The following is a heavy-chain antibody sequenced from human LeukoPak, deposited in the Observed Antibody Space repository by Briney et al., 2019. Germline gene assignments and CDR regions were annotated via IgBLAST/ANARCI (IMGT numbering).Heavy chain of an antibody. CDR1: GFTFSSYW. Sequence: RPGGSLILSCAASGFTFSSYWMHSVRQAPGKGLVWVSRINSDGSSTSYADSVKGRFTISRDNAKNTLYLQMNSLRAEDTAVYYCARGSRAQGNAFDIWGQGTMVTVSS. D-gene: IGHD3-10*01. CDR3: ARGSRAQGNAFDI. J-gene: IGHJ3*02. CDR2: INSDGSST. V-gene: IGHV3-74*01.